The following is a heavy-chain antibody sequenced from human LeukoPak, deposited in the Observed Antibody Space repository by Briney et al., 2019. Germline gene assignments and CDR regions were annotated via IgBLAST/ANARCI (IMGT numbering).Heavy chain of an antibody. CDR1: GYTFTDYY. CDR2: INPNSDDT. Sequence: ASVTVSCKASGYTFTDYYMHWVRQAPGQGLEWMGWINPNSDDTKSAQQFQGRVTMTWDTSISTAYMEVSRLRSDDTAVYYCARVGSTTSGTSIRWNYWGQGTLVIVSS. D-gene: IGHD1-26*01. J-gene: IGHJ4*02. V-gene: IGHV1-2*02. CDR3: ARVGSTTSGTSIRWNY.